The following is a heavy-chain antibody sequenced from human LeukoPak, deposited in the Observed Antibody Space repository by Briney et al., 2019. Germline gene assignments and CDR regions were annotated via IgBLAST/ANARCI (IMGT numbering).Heavy chain of an antibody. Sequence: ASVKVSCKASGYTFTIYGFSWVRQAPGQGLEWMGWISGYNGNTNYAQKLQGRVTVTADTSTSTAYMELGSLRSDDTAVYYCARGSLDSSGYYLGAFDMWGQGTRVTVSS. CDR1: GYTFTIYG. CDR2: ISGYNGNT. J-gene: IGHJ3*02. V-gene: IGHV1-18*01. CDR3: ARGSLDSSGYYLGAFDM. D-gene: IGHD3-22*01.